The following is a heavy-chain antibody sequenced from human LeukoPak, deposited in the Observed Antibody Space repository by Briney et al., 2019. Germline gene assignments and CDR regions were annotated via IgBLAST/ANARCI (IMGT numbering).Heavy chain of an antibody. J-gene: IGHJ4*02. V-gene: IGHV4-34*01. CDR3: ARGLYYDSSGYYGIDY. CDR2: INHSGST. D-gene: IGHD3-22*01. Sequence: SETLSLTCAVYGGSFSGYYWSWIRQPPGKGLEWIGEINHSGSTNYNPSLKSRVTISVDTSKNQFSLKLSCVTAADTAVYYCARGLYYDSSGYYGIDYWGQGTLVTVSS. CDR1: GGSFSGYY.